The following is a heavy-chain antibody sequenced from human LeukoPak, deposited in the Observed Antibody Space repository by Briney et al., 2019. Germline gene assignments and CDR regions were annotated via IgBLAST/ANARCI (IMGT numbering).Heavy chain of an antibody. J-gene: IGHJ4*02. D-gene: IGHD3-10*01. CDR3: ARSNYYGSGSYYKDY. CDR2: ISSSGNYL. V-gene: IGHV3-21*01. CDR1: GFTFSVYS. Sequence: GGSLRLSCVASGFTFSVYSMTWVRQAPGKGLEWVSSISSSGNYLYYADSVKGRFTISRDNAKNSLSLQMNSLRAEDTAVYYCARSNYYGSGSYYKDYWGQGTLVTVSS.